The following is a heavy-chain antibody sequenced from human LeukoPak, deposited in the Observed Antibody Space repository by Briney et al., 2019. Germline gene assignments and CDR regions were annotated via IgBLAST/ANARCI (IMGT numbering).Heavy chain of an antibody. V-gene: IGHV4-59*12. CDR2: IYYSGST. Sequence: SETLSLTCTVSGGSISSYYWSWIRQPPGKGLEWIGYIYYSGSTNYNPSLKSRVTISVDTSKNQFSLKLSSVTAADTAVYYCASTLSECTNGVCFDPYYYMDVWGKGTTVTVSS. J-gene: IGHJ6*03. CDR1: GGSISSYY. D-gene: IGHD2-8*01. CDR3: ASTLSECTNGVCFDPYYYMDV.